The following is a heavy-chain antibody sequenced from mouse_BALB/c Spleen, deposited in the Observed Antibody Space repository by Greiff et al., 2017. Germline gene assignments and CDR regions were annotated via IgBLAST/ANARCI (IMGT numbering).Heavy chain of an antibody. V-gene: IGHV3-2*02. CDR3: ARDGYPLYFDV. J-gene: IGHJ1*01. Sequence: EVQLQQSGPGLVKPSQSLSLTCTVTGYSITSDYAWNWIRQFPGNKLEWMGYISYRGSTSYNPSLKSRISITRDTSKNQFFLQLNSVTTEDTATYYCARDGYPLYFDVWGAGTTVTVSS. CDR1: GYSITSDYA. D-gene: IGHD2-3*01. CDR2: ISYRGST.